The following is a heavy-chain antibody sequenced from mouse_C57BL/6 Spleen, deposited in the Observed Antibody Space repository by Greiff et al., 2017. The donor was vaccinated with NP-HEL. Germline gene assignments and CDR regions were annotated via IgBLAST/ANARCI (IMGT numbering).Heavy chain of an antibody. Sequence: QVQLQQPGAELVRPGTSVTLSCKASGYTFTSYWMHWVTQRPGKGLEWIGVIDPSDSYTNYNQKFKGKATLTVDTSSSTSYMQLSSLTSEDSAVYYCARWGGRCYYYWGHGTTLTVSS. J-gene: IGHJ2*01. D-gene: IGHD3-3*01. V-gene: IGHV1-59*01. CDR2: IDPSDSYT. CDR3: ARWGGRCYYY. CDR1: GYTFTSYW.